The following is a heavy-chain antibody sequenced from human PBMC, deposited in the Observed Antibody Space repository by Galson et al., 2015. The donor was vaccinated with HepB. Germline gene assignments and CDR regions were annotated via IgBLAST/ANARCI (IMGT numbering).Heavy chain of an antibody. CDR3: TTDVYYRPYCYWLDP. V-gene: IGHV3-15*01. D-gene: IGHD5/OR15-5a*01. J-gene: IGHJ5*02. Sequence: SLRPSCAASGFPFNNAWMTWVRQAPGKGLALVGRIRSKTDGATTDYNAPGKGRYTISREDTKNRLLLQMDRLKTEDTAGYYCTTDVYYRPYCYWLDPWGQGTLVTVSS. CDR1: GFPFNNAW. CDR2: IRSKTDGATT.